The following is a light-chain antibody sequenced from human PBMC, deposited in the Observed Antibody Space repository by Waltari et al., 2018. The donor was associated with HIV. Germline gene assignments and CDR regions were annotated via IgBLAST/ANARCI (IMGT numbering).Light chain of an antibody. CDR1: NIGSNT. CDR3: QVWDSRSDHPV. CDR2: ADS. V-gene: IGLV3-21*02. Sequence: SYVLTQPPSVSVAPGQTARITCGGKNIGSNTVHWYHQSPGQAPVLVVHADSDRPSSVPQRFSGSNSGNTATLTISRVEPGDEADYYCQVWDSRSDHPVLGGGTRLTVL. J-gene: IGLJ3*02.